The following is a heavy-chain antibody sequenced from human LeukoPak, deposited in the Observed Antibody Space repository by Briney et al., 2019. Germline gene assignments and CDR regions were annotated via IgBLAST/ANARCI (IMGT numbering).Heavy chain of an antibody. CDR2: ISNDASTK. D-gene: IGHD3-9*01. J-gene: IGHJ5*02. Sequence: GRSLRLSCAASGFTFSSYFMHWVRQAPGKGLEWVAVISNDASTKYYADSVKGRFTISRDNSKNTVYLQMNSLGAEDTAVYYCARDYGSYYDILTGYGNWFDPWGQGTLVTVSS. V-gene: IGHV3-30*04. CDR3: ARDYGSYYDILTGYGNWFDP. CDR1: GFTFSSYF.